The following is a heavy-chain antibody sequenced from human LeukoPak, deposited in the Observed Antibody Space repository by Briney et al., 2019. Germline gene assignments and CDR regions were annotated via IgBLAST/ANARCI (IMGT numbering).Heavy chain of an antibody. J-gene: IGHJ3*02. V-gene: IGHV3-21*01. CDR2: ISRSATYL. CDR1: GFTFSGYS. CDR3: ARHVYSSGWGAFDI. D-gene: IGHD6-19*01. Sequence: GRSLRLSCAASGFTFSGYSMNWVRQAPGKGLEWDSSISRSATYLYYADSLQGRFTVSRDDAKSSLYLQMNSLSAEDTAVYYCARHVYSSGWGAFDIWGQGTMVTVSS.